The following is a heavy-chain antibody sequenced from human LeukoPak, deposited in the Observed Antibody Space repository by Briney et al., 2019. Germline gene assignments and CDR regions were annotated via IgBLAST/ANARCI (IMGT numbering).Heavy chain of an antibody. CDR3: AKDCADHYYYYYYMDV. CDR2: IWYDGSNK. J-gene: IGHJ6*03. Sequence: GGSLRLSCAASGFTFSSYGMHWVRQAPGKGLEWVAVIWYDGSNKYYADSVKGRFTISRDNSKNTLYLQMNSLRAEDTAVYYRAKDCADHYYYYYYMDVWGKGTTVTVSS. V-gene: IGHV3-33*06. CDR1: GFTFSSYG.